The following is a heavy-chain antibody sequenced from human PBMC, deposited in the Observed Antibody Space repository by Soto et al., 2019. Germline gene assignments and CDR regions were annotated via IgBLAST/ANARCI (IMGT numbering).Heavy chain of an antibody. CDR1: GFTFSKYG. J-gene: IGHJ6*02. CDR2: ISYDGSNK. CDR3: AKGRYFDSYGGMDV. V-gene: IGHV3-30*18. Sequence: QVQLVESGGGVVQPGRSLRLSCAASGFTFSKYGMHWVRQGPGKGLEWMAAISYDGSNKYYVDSVKGRFTISRDTSKNTLSLQMNSLRPEDTAMYYCAKGRYFDSYGGMDVWGQGTTVTVSS. D-gene: IGHD3-9*01.